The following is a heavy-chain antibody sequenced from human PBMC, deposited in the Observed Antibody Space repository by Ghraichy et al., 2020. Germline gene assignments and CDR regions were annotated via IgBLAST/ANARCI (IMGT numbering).Heavy chain of an antibody. J-gene: IGHJ3*02. CDR1: GFTFSSYA. CDR3: AKGKIGYCSGGSCWGAFDI. Sequence: GSLRLSCAASGFTFSSYAMSWVRQAPGKELEWVSAISGSGGSTYYADSVKGRFTISRDNSKNTLYLQMNSLRAEDTAVYYCAKGKIGYCSGGSCWGAFDIWGQGTMVTVSS. CDR2: ISGSGGST. D-gene: IGHD2-15*01. V-gene: IGHV3-23*01.